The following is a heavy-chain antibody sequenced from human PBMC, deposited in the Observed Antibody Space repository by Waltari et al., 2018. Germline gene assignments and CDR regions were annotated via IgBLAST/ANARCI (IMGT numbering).Heavy chain of an antibody. J-gene: IGHJ3*02. D-gene: IGHD3-3*02. CDR3: ATIHHLPFI. Sequence: EVQLVESGGVLVKPGESLRLTCGASGFTFRPAWMSWVRQAPGKGLEWVGRIKSKTDGGTTDYAAPVKGRFTISRDDSKNTVYLQMNSLKSEDTAVYYCATIHHLPFIWGQGTMVTVSS. V-gene: IGHV3-15*01. CDR2: IKSKTDGGTT. CDR1: GFTFRPAW.